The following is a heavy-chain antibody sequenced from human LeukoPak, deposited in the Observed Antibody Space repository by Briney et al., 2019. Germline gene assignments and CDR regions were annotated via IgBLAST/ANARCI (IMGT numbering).Heavy chain of an antibody. D-gene: IGHD2-2*03. CDR2: IRYDGSNK. CDR1: GFTFSTYG. J-gene: IGHJ4*02. V-gene: IGHV3-30*02. Sequence: GGSLRLSCAASGFTFSTYGMHWVRQAPGKGLEWVAFIRYDGSNKYYADSVKGRFTISRDNSKNTLYLQMNSLRAGDTAVYYCAKVGVSKVGYCSSTSCYPFDYWGQGTLVTVSS. CDR3: AKVGVSKVGYCSSTSCYPFDY.